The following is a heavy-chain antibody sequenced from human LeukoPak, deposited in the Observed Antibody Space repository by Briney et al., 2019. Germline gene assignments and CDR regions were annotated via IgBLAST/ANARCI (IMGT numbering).Heavy chain of an antibody. CDR2: IIPIFGTA. CDR3: ARDRGSYYDSSGYYYGY. V-gene: IGHV1-69*05. CDR1: GGTFSSYA. D-gene: IGHD3-22*01. Sequence: SVKVSCQASGGTFSSYAISWVRQAPGQGLEWMGRIIPIFGTANYAQKFQGRVTITTDESTSTAYMELSSLRSEDTAVYYCARDRGSYYDSSGYYYGYWGQGTLVTVSS. J-gene: IGHJ4*02.